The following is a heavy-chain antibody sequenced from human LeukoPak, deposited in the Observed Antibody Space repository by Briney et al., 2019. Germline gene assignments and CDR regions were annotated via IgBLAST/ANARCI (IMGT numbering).Heavy chain of an antibody. CDR2: ISSSSSYI. D-gene: IGHD4-11*01. Sequence: PGGSLRLSCAASGFTFSSYSMNWVRQAPGKGLEWVSSISSSSSYIYYADSVKGRFTISRDNSKNTLYLQMNSLRAEDTAVYYCASDYRGYYYYYMDVWGKGTTVTVSS. CDR1: GFTFSSYS. V-gene: IGHV3-21*01. J-gene: IGHJ6*03. CDR3: ASDYRGYYYYYMDV.